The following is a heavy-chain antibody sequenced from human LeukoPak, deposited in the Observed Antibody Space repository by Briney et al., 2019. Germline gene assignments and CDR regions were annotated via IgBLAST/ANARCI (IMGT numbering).Heavy chain of an antibody. J-gene: IGHJ4*02. CDR1: GFSFSSYG. V-gene: IGHV3-33*01. Sequence: GRSLRLSCAASGFSFSSYGMHWVRQAPGKGLEWVAVIWYDGTNKYYADSVKGRFTISRDNSKNTLYLQMNSLRAEDTAVYYCARDHRGFSYSKYYFDYWGQGTLVTVSS. D-gene: IGHD5-18*01. CDR3: ARDHRGFSYSKYYFDY. CDR2: IWYDGTNK.